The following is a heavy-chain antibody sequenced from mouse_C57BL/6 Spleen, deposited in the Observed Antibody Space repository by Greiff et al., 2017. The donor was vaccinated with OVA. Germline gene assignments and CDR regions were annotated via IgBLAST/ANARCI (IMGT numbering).Heavy chain of an antibody. Sequence: EVQLQQSGPELVKPGASVKISCKASGYTFTDYYMNWVKQSHGKSLEWIGDINPNNGGTSYNQKFKGKATLTVDKSSSTAYMELRSLTSEDSAVFYCARTRYYYGFARYFDVWGTGTTVTVSS. J-gene: IGHJ1*03. V-gene: IGHV1-26*01. CDR2: INPNNGGT. D-gene: IGHD1-1*01. CDR1: GYTFTDYY. CDR3: ARTRYYYGFARYFDV.